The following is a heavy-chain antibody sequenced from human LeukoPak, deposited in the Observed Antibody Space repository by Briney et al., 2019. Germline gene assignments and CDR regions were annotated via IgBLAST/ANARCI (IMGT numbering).Heavy chain of an antibody. CDR1: GYTFTSYG. CDR2: ISAYNGNT. CDR3: ARDYDFWSGYRGPYYYYGMEV. D-gene: IGHD3-3*01. Sequence: ASVTVSCTASGYTFTSYGISWVRQAPGQGLEWVGWISAYNGNTNYAQKLQGRVTMTTDTSTSTAYMELRSLRSDDTAVYYCARDYDFWSGYRGPYYYYGMEVWGQGTTVTVSS. V-gene: IGHV1-18*01. J-gene: IGHJ6*02.